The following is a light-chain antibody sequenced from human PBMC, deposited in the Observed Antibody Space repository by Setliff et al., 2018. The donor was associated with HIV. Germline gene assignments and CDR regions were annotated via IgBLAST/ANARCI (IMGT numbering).Light chain of an antibody. J-gene: IGLJ1*01. CDR3: SSYAISNTLP. Sequence: QSVLTQPASVSGSPGQSITISCTGTSSDVGGYNYVSWYQQHPGKAPKLIIYEVRNRPSGVSNRFSGPKSGNTASLTISGLQAEDGADYYCSSYAISNTLPFGTGTKVTVL. CDR2: EVR. CDR1: SSDVGGYNY. V-gene: IGLV2-14*01.